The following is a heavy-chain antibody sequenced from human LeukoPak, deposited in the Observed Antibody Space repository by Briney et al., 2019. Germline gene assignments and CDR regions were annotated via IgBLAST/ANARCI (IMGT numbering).Heavy chain of an antibody. CDR2: IYYSGST. V-gene: IGHV4-39*01. Sequence: SETLSLTCTVSGGSISSSSYYWGWIRQPPGKGLEWIGSIYYSGSTYYNPSLKSRVTISVDTSKNQFSLKLSSVTAADTAVYYCASQYSSSWYPFDYWGQGTLVTVSS. D-gene: IGHD6-13*01. CDR3: ASQYSSSWYPFDY. J-gene: IGHJ4*02. CDR1: GGSISSSSYY.